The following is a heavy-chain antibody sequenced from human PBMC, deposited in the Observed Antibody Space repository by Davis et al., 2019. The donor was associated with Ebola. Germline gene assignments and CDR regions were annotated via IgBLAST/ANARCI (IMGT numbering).Heavy chain of an antibody. Sequence: GESLKIPCAASGLPFSRYGMHWVRQAPGKGLEWVAVISYDGSNKYYADSVKGRFTISRDNSKNTLYLQMNSLRAEDTAVYYCASKTYNSDGYYYYGMDVWGQGTTVTVSS. CDR2: ISYDGSNK. CDR3: ASKTYNSDGYYYYGMDV. J-gene: IGHJ6*02. D-gene: IGHD6-25*01. V-gene: IGHV3-30*03. CDR1: GLPFSRYG.